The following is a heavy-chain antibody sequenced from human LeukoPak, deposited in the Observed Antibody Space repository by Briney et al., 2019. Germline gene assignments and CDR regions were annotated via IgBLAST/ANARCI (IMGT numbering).Heavy chain of an antibody. CDR3: ARTPKYSGSRYYYYYMDV. V-gene: IGHV4-34*01. CDR1: GGSFSDYY. Sequence: SETLSLTCAVYGGSFSDYYWSWIRQPPGKGLEWIGEINHSGSTNYDPSLKSRVTISVDTSKNQFSLKVSSVTAADTAVYYCARTPKYSGSRYYYYYMDVWGKGTTVTVSS. D-gene: IGHD1-26*01. J-gene: IGHJ6*03. CDR2: INHSGST.